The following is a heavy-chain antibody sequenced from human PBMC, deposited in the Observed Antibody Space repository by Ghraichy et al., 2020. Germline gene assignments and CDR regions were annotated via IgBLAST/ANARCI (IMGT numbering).Heavy chain of an antibody. Sequence: SETLSLTCTVSGDSISSTSYYWGWIRQPPGKGLEWIGSIYYSGSTYYNPSRKSRVTISVDTSKNQFYLNLSSVTAADTAVYNCVKIAAASTELYHYYIMDVWGQATSVTVSS. CDR2: IYYSGST. D-gene: IGHD6-13*01. CDR1: GDSISSTSYY. J-gene: IGHJ6*02. V-gene: IGHV4-39*01. CDR3: VKIAAASTELYHYYIMDV.